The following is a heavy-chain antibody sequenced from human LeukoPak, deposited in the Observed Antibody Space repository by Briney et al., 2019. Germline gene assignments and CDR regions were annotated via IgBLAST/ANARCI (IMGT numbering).Heavy chain of an antibody. D-gene: IGHD5-12*01. CDR2: ISDDGIKK. CDR3: ARMVATTFYYYYYMDV. V-gene: IGHV3-30*01. Sequence: GGSLRLSCAASGFTFSDYAMHWVRQAPGKGLEWVAIISDDGIKKYYADSKKGRFTISRDNSKNTLYLQMNGLRPEDTAVYYCARMVATTFYYYYYMDVWGKGTTVTISS. CDR1: GFTFSDYA. J-gene: IGHJ6*03.